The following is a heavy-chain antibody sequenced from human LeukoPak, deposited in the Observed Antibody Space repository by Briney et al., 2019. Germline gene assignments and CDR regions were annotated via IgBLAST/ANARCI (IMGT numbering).Heavy chain of an antibody. CDR2: ITGSGTNR. V-gene: IGHV3-23*01. J-gene: IGHJ4*02. CDR1: AFTFINYA. D-gene: IGHD3-9*01. CDR3: VIWGYYDVLTGYYVPDY. Sequence: QPGASLRLSCVASAFTFINYAMSWVRQAPGKGLEWFSAITGSGTNRYYADSLKGRFTTSRDNSKNTVFLQMNSLRQEDTAIYYCVIWGYYDVLTGYYVPDYWGQGSLVTVGS.